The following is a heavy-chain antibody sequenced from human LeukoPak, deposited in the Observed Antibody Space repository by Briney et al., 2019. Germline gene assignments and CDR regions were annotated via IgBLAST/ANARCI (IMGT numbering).Heavy chain of an antibody. V-gene: IGHV4-39*01. J-gene: IGHJ4*02. D-gene: IGHD1-26*01. CDR3: ARQYSGSYPYYFDY. Sequence: PSETLSLTCAVSGGSINSSSYYWGWIRQPPGKGLEWIGSIYYSGSTYYNPSLKSRVTISVDTSKNQFSLKLSSVTAADTAVYYCARQYSGSYPYYFDYWGQGTLVTVSS. CDR1: GGSINSSSYY. CDR2: IYYSGST.